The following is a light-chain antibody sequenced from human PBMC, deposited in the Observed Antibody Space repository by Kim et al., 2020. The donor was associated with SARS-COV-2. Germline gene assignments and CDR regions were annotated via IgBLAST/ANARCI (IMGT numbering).Light chain of an antibody. CDR2: DVS. Sequence: GQSITISCTGNSSDVGGYNYVSWYQQHPGKAPKLMIYDVSNRPSGVSNRFSGSKSGNTDSLTISGLQAEDEADYYCSSYTSSSTQVFGGGTQLTVL. CDR1: SSDVGGYNY. V-gene: IGLV2-14*03. J-gene: IGLJ2*01. CDR3: SSYTSSSTQV.